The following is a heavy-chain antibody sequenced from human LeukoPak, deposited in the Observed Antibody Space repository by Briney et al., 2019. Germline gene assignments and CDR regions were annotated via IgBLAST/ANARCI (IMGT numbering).Heavy chain of an antibody. CDR2: ISGSGGST. V-gene: IGHV3-23*01. D-gene: IGHD6-13*01. CDR1: GFTFSSYA. CDR3: AKVSHSSSWYYFDY. J-gene: IGHJ4*02. Sequence: GGSLRLSCAASGFTFSSYAMSWVRQAPGKGLEWVSAISGSGGSTYYADSVKGRFTISRDNSKNTLYLQMNSLRAEDTAVNYCAKVSHSSSWYYFDYWGQGTLVTVSS.